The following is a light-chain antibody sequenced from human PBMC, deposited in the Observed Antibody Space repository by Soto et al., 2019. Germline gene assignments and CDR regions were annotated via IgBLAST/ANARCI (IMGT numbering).Light chain of an antibody. Sequence: QSALTQPASVSGSPGQSITISCTGTSSDVGAYNYVSWYQHLPGKAPQLLLYDVSDRPSGVSDRFSASKSGNTASLTISGLQAEDEADYYCSSYAGSNTHYVFGTGTQLTVL. CDR1: SSDVGAYNY. CDR3: SSYAGSNTHYV. J-gene: IGLJ1*01. CDR2: DVS. V-gene: IGLV2-14*03.